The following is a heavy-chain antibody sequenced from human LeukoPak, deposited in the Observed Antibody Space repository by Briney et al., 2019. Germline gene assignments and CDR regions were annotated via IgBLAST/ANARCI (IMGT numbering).Heavy chain of an antibody. CDR2: INHSGST. V-gene: IGHV4-34*01. CDR3: ARYYDFGSGYYKARYFDY. CDR1: GGSFSGYY. J-gene: IGHJ4*02. D-gene: IGHD3-3*01. Sequence: SETLSLTCAVYGGSFSGYYWSWIRQPPGKGLEWIGEINHSGSTNYNPSLKSRVTISVDTSKNQFSLKLSSVTAADTAVYYCARYYDFGSGYYKARYFDYWGQGTLVTVSS.